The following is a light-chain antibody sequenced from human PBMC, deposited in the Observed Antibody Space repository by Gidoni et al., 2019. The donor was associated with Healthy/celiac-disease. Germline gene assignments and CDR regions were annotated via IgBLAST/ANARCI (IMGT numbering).Light chain of an antibody. V-gene: IGKV1-NL1*01. Sequence: IQMTQSPSSLSASVGDRVTITCRASQGISNSLAWYQQKPGKAPKLLLYAASRLESGVPSRFSGSGSGTDYTLTISSLQPEDFATYYCQQYYSTPVGAFGQGTKVEIK. CDR2: AAS. J-gene: IGKJ1*01. CDR1: QGISNS. CDR3: QQYYSTPVGA.